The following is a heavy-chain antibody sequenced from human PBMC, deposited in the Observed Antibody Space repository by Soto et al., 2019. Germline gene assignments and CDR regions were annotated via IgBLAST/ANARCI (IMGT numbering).Heavy chain of an antibody. J-gene: IGHJ5*02. D-gene: IGHD3-10*01. Sequence: ASVKVSCKASGYTFTSYAMHWVRQAPGQRLEWMGWINAGNGNTKYSQKFQGRVTITRDTSASTAYMELSSLRSEDTAVYYCAFGYYGSGSYYWKFDPWGQGTLVTVSS. CDR1: GYTFTSYA. V-gene: IGHV1-3*01. CDR2: INAGNGNT. CDR3: AFGYYGSGSYYWKFDP.